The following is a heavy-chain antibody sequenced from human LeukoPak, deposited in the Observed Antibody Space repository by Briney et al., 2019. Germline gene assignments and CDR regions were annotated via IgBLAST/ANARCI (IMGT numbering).Heavy chain of an antibody. CDR1: GFTFSNYE. Sequence: NPGGSLRLSCAASGFTFSNYEMHWVRQAPGKGLEWVSYISSSGSDIYYADSVKGRFTISRDNAKNSLYLHMNSLRAEDTAVYYCARDYGGSSPFDYWGQGTLVTVSS. D-gene: IGHD4-23*01. CDR2: ISSSGSDI. V-gene: IGHV3-48*03. J-gene: IGHJ4*02. CDR3: ARDYGGSSPFDY.